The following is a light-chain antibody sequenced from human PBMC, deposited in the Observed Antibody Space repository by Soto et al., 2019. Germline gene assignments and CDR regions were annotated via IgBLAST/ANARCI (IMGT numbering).Light chain of an antibody. V-gene: IGLV1-40*01. CDR2: GNS. J-gene: IGLJ1*01. CDR3: QSYDSSLSGYV. Sequence: QAVVTQPPSVSGAPGQRVTISCTGSSSNIGAGYDVHWYQQLPGTAPKLLIYGNSNRPSGVPDRFSGSKSGTSASLVITGLQAEDEADYYCQSYDSSLSGYVFGTGTKLTVL. CDR1: SSNIGAGYD.